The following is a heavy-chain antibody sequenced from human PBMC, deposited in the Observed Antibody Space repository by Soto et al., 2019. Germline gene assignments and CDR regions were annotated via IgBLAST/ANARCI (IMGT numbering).Heavy chain of an antibody. J-gene: IGHJ4*02. CDR3: ARGGRLAY. CDR2: INHSGST. V-gene: IGHV4-34*01. Sequence: SETLSLTCAVYGGSFSGYYWSWIRQPPGKGLEWIGEINHSGSTNYNPSLKSRVTISVDTSKNQFSLKLSSVTAADTAVYYCARGGRLAYWGQGTLVTVSS. D-gene: IGHD2-15*01. CDR1: GGSFSGYY.